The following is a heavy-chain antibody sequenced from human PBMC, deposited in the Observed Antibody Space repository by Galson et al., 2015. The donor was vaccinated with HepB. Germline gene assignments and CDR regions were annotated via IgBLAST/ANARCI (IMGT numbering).Heavy chain of an antibody. Sequence: SLRLSCAASGFTFSSYAMSWVRQAPGKGLEWVSAISGSGGSTYYADSVKGRFTISRDNSKNTLYLQMSSLGAEDTAVYYCAKDPDEDYATTFDYWGQGTLVTVSS. V-gene: IGHV3-23*01. CDR1: GFTFSSYA. CDR2: ISGSGGST. CDR3: AKDPDEDYATTFDY. D-gene: IGHD4-17*01. J-gene: IGHJ4*02.